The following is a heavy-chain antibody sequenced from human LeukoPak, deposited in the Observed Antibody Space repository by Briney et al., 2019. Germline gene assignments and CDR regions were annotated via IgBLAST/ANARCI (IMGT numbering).Heavy chain of an antibody. D-gene: IGHD6-19*01. CDR3: ARDPYSSGYFDY. V-gene: IGHV3-66*01. J-gene: IGHJ4*02. CDR1: GFTVSSNY. Sequence: GGSLRLSCAASGFTVSSNYMSWVRQAPGKGLEWVSIIVSGDNAYFADSAKGRFTISRDTSKNTLYLQMNSLRAEDTAVYYCARDPYSSGYFDYWGQGTLVTVSS. CDR2: IVSGDNA.